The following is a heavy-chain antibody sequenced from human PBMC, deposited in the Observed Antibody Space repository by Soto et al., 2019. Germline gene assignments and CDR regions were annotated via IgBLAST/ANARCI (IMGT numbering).Heavy chain of an antibody. J-gene: IGHJ6*02. CDR2: IIPSFATG. Sequence: ASVKVSCKASGGTFGNSAISWVRQAPGQGLEWMGGIIPSFATGNSAPEFQGRLTITADKSTTTAYMELSSLRSEDTAVYYCARSYYGSGSYWFYGMDVWGQGTTVTVSS. CDR1: GGTFGNSA. V-gene: IGHV1-69*06. D-gene: IGHD3-10*01. CDR3: ARSYYGSGSYWFYGMDV.